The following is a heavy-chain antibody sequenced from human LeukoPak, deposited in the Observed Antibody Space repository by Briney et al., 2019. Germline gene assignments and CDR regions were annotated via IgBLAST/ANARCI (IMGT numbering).Heavy chain of an antibody. CDR2: IRGGGSA. D-gene: IGHD3-10*01. CDR3: ARDRRYGSGSHCKFDS. V-gene: IGHV3-23*01. J-gene: IGHJ4*02. CDR1: GFTFSAYA. Sequence: GGSLRLSCTASGFTFSAYAMMWVRQAPGKEPEWASAIRGGGSAFYADSVKGRFTISRDNSKYTLFLQMNSLRAEDTAVYYCARDRRYGSGSHCKFDSWGQGALVTVSS.